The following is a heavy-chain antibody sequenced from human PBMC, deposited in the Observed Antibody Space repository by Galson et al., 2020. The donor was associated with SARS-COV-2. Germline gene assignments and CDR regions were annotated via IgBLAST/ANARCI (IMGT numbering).Heavy chain of an antibody. D-gene: IGHD3-10*01. CDR2: TYYRSRWYT. CDR3: VREVTPVRGTPGWCDP. Sequence: SQTLSLTCVISGDSVYGHGVVWDWIRQSPSRGLEWLGRTYYRSRWYTDYADSVKSRITINADTSKNQFYLQLNSVTPDDTAVYYCVREVTPVRGTPGWCDPWGQGTLVTVSS. CDR1: GDSVYGHGVV. J-gene: IGHJ5*02. V-gene: IGHV6-1*01.